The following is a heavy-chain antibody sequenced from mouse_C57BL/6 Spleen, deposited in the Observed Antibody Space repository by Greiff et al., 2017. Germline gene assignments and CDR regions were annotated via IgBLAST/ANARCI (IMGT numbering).Heavy chain of an antibody. V-gene: IGHV1-50*01. CDR1: GYTFTSYW. Sequence: VQLQQPGAELVKPGASVKLSCKASGYTFTSYWMQWVKQRPGQGLEWIGEIDPSDSNTNYNQKFKGKATMTVDTSSSTAYMQLSSLPSEDSAVYCCAYVYYGNFYWGQGTTRTVSS. J-gene: IGHJ2*01. D-gene: IGHD2-1*01. CDR2: IDPSDSNT. CDR3: AYVYYGNFY.